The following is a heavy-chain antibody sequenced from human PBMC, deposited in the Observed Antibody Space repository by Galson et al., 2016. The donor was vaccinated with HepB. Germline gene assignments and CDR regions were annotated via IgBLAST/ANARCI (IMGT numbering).Heavy chain of an antibody. CDR3: ARGGWVTAKGGFFQH. Sequence: NFQGRVTITADESTSTAYMELSSLRSEDTAVYYCARGGWVTAKGGFFQHWGQGTLVIVSS. D-gene: IGHD2-21*02. V-gene: IGHV1-69*01. J-gene: IGHJ1*01.